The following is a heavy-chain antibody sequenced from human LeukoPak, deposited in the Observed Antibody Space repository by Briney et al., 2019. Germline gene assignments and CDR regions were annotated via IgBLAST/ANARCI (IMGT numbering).Heavy chain of an antibody. CDR3: ARAGLDCSSTSCYEVDDY. V-gene: IGHV1-8*01. D-gene: IGHD2-2*01. CDR2: MNPSSGNT. J-gene: IGHJ4*02. Sequence: GASVKVSCKASGYTFTSYDINWVRQATGQGLEWMGWMNPSSGNTGYAQKFQGRVTMTRNTSISTAYMELSSLRSEDTAVYYCARAGLDCSSTSCYEVDDYWGQGTLVTVSS. CDR1: GYTFTSYD.